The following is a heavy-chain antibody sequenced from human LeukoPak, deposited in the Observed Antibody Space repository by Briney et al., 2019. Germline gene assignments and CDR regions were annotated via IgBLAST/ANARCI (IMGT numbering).Heavy chain of an antibody. CDR1: GGSISSSSYY. Sequence: SETLSLTCTVSGGSISSSSYYWGWIRQPPGKGLEWIGSIYYSGSTYYNPSLKSRVTISVDTSKNQFSLKLSSVTAADTAVYYCARKGYSVYDGLDYWGRGTLVTVSS. CDR2: IYYSGST. D-gene: IGHD5/OR15-5a*01. CDR3: ARKGYSVYDGLDY. V-gene: IGHV4-39*07. J-gene: IGHJ4*02.